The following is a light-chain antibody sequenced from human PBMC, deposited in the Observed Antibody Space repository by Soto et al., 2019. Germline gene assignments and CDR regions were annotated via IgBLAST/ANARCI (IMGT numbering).Light chain of an antibody. Sequence: QSALTQPASVSGSPGQSITISCTGTSSDVGGYNYVSWYQQHPGKAPKLMIYDVSNRPSGVSIRVSGSKSGNTASLTISGLQAEDETDSYCSSYTSRSTLEVFGTGTKLTVL. J-gene: IGLJ1*01. V-gene: IGLV2-14*01. CDR1: SSDVGGYNY. CDR3: SSYTSRSTLEV. CDR2: DVS.